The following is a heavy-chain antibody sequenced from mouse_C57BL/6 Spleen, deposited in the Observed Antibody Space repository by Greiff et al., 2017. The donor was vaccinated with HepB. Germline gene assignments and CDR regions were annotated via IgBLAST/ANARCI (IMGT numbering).Heavy chain of an antibody. CDR1: GYAFSSYW. CDR3: ARGSSTMIKSYYFDY. D-gene: IGHD2-4*01. CDR2: IYPGDGDT. V-gene: IGHV1-80*01. J-gene: IGHJ2*01. Sequence: QVQLKQSGAELVKPGASVKISCKASGYAFSSYWMNWVKPRPGKGLEWIGQIYPGDGDTNYNGKFKGKATLTADKSSSTAYMQLSSLTSEDSAVYFCARGSSTMIKSYYFDYWGQGTTLTVSS.